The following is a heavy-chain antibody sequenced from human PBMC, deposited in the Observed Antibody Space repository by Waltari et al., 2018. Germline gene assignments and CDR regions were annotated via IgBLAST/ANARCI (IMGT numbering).Heavy chain of an antibody. CDR1: GGTFSSYT. J-gene: IGHJ3*02. CDR2: IIPILGIA. Sequence: QVQLVQSGAEVKKPGSSVKVSCKASGGTFSSYTISWVRQAPGQGLEWMGRIIPILGIANYEQKFQGRVTITADKSTSTAYMGLSSLRSEDTAVYYCARDYGGNSGAFDIWGQGTMVTVSS. CDR3: ARDYGGNSGAFDI. D-gene: IGHD4-17*01. V-gene: IGHV1-69*08.